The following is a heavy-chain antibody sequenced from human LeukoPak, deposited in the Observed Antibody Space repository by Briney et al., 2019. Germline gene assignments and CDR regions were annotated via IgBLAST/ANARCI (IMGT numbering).Heavy chain of an antibody. CDR2: INHSGST. CDR1: GGSFSGYY. D-gene: IGHD5-24*01. Sequence: PSETLSLTCAVYGGSFSGYYWSWIRQPPGKGLEWIGEINHSGSTNYNPSLKSRVTISVDTSKNQFSLKLSSVTAADTAVYYCARTSDRDRFDYWGQGTLVTVSS. CDR3: ARTSDRDRFDY. V-gene: IGHV4-34*01. J-gene: IGHJ4*02.